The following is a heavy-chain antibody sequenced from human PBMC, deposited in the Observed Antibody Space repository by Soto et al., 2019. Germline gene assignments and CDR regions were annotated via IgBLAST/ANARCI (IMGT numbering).Heavy chain of an antibody. Sequence: QLQLQESGSGLVKPSQTLSLTCAVSGGSISSGGYSWSWIRQPPGKVLEWIGYIYHSGSTYYNPSLKSRVTISVDRPKHQFSRQLSSVTGADTAVYYCGRVPGPWGQGELVTASS. V-gene: IGHV4-30-2*01. CDR1: GGSISSGGYS. CDR3: GRVPGP. J-gene: IGHJ5*02. CDR2: IYHSGST.